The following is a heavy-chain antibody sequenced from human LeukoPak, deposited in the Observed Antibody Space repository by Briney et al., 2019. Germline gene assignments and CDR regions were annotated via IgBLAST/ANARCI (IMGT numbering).Heavy chain of an antibody. D-gene: IGHD3-16*01. Sequence: SETLSLTCTVSGGSISSYYWSWIRQPPGKGREWIGYIYYSGSTNYNPSLKSRVTISVDTSKSQFSLKLSSATAADTAVYFCARRAINSVMFDYWGQGTLVTVSS. CDR1: GGSISSYY. CDR2: IYYSGST. J-gene: IGHJ4*02. V-gene: IGHV4-59*08. CDR3: ARRAINSVMFDY.